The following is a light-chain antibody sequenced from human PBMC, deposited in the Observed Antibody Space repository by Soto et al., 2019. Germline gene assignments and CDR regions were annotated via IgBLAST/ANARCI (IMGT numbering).Light chain of an antibody. CDR3: SSYAGSSSPDVV. CDR2: EVS. J-gene: IGLJ2*01. CDR1: SSDVGAYNY. Sequence: QSALTQPPSASGSPGQSVTISCTGTSSDVGAYNYVSWYQQHPGKAPKVMIFEVSKRPSGVPDRFSGSKSGNTASLTVSGLQAEDEADYYCSSYAGSSSPDVVFGGGTKLTVL. V-gene: IGLV2-8*01.